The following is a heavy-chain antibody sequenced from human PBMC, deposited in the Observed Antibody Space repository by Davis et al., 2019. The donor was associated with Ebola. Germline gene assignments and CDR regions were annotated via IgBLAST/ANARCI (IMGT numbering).Heavy chain of an antibody. Sequence: GESLKISCAASGFTFSSYAMHWVRQAPGKGLEWVAFIRPDGSNKYYADSVKGRFTISRDNSKNTLYLQMNSLRPEDTAVYYCAKMASGACDYWGQGTLVTVTS. V-gene: IGHV3-30*02. D-gene: IGHD5-24*01. CDR2: IRPDGSNK. CDR3: AKMASGACDY. CDR1: GFTFSSYA. J-gene: IGHJ4*02.